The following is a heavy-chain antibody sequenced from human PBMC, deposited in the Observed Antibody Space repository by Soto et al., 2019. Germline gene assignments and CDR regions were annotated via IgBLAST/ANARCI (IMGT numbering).Heavy chain of an antibody. J-gene: IGHJ6*02. D-gene: IGHD1-26*01. CDR1: GGTFSSYA. CDR3: ARKATIVGATTWYYYYGMDV. V-gene: IGHV1-69*01. CDR2: ILHIFGTA. Sequence: QVQLVQSGAEVKKPGSSGTVSCKASGGTFSSYAISLVRQAPGQGLEWRGGILHIFGTANYAQKFQGRLTITADESTSTAYMELSSLRSEDTAVYYCARKATIVGATTWYYYYGMDVWGQGTPVTVSS.